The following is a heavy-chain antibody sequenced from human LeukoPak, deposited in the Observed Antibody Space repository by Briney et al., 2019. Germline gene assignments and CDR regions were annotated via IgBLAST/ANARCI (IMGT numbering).Heavy chain of an antibody. J-gene: IGHJ6*03. CDR1: GFTSSSYG. CDR3: AKTDGYNYNYYYYMDV. CDR2: IWYDGRNE. V-gene: IGHV3-33*06. Sequence: PGRSLRLSCAASGFTSSSYGMHWVRQAPGKGLEWVAVIWYDGRNESYADSVKGRFTISRDNSKNTLYLQMNSLRAEDTAVYYCAKTDGYNYNYYYYMDVWGKGTTVTVSS. D-gene: IGHD5-24*01.